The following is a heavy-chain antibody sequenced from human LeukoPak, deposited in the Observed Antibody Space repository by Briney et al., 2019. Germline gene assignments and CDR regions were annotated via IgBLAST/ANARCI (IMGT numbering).Heavy chain of an antibody. CDR2: IKSKTDGGTT. CDR3: TTQRSRITMVRGVIRSDH. Sequence: GGSLRLSCAASGFTFSNAWMSWVRQGLGKGLEWVGRIKSKTDGGTTDYAAPVKGRFTISRDDSKNTLYLQMNSLKTEDTAVYYCTTQRSRITMVRGVIRSDHWGQGTLVTVSS. V-gene: IGHV3-15*01. D-gene: IGHD3-10*01. J-gene: IGHJ4*02. CDR1: GFTFSNAW.